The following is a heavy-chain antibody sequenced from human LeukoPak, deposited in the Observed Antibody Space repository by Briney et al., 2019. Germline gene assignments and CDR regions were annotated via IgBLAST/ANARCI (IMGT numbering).Heavy chain of an antibody. CDR3: ARPYCSGGSCYSFSFDY. V-gene: IGHV5-51*01. D-gene: IGHD2-15*01. J-gene: IGHJ4*02. CDR2: IYPGDSDT. CDR1: GYSFISYW. Sequence: GESLKISCKGSGYSFISYWIGWVRQMPGKGLEWMGIIYPGDSDTRYSPSFQGQVTISADKSISTAYLQWSSLKASDTAMYYCARPYCSGGSCYSFSFDYWGQGTLVTVSS.